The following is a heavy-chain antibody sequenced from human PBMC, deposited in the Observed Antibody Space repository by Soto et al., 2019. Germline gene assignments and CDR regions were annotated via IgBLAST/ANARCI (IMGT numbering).Heavy chain of an antibody. V-gene: IGHV1-69*06. Sequence: GASVKVSCKASAGTISSYAISWLRQDTGQGLEWMGGIIPLFATANYAQKFQRRVTITVDKSTSKAYMELSSLRSEHTAVYYCARDPRPVDIVVVPAAPDGMDVWGQGTTVTVSS. CDR1: AGTISSYA. J-gene: IGHJ6*02. D-gene: IGHD2-2*01. CDR3: ARDPRPVDIVVVPAAPDGMDV. CDR2: IIPLFATA.